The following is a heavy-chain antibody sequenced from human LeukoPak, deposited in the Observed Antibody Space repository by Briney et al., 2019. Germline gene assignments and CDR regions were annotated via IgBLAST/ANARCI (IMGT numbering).Heavy chain of an antibody. CDR2: IYYSGST. V-gene: IGHV4-39*07. CDR3: ARVRGGFVGATPFPFDH. D-gene: IGHD1-26*01. CDR1: GGSISSSSYY. J-gene: IGHJ4*02. Sequence: PSETLSLTCTVSGGSISSSSYYWGWIRQPPGKGLEWIGSIYYSGSTYYNPSLKSRVTISVDTSKNQFSLKLSSVTAADTAVYYCARVRGGFVGATPFPFDHWGQGTLVTVSS.